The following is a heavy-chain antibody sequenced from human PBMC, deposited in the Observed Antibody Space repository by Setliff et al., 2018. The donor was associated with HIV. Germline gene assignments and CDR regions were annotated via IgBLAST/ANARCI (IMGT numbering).Heavy chain of an antibody. CDR1: GGSISSNSYY. V-gene: IGHV4-39*07. CDR2: TSHSGKT. CDR3: VTSSSWSSRLNF. J-gene: IGHJ4*02. Sequence: PSETLSLTCTVSGGSISSNSYYWSWIRQPPGQGLEWIGETSHSGKTNYNPSLKSRVTISVDTSKNQFSLKLTSVTAADTAVYYCVTSSSWSSRLNFWGPGMLVTVSS. D-gene: IGHD2-2*01.